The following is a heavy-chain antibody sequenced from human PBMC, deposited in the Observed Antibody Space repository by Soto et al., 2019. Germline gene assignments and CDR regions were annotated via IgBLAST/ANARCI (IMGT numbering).Heavy chain of an antibody. Sequence: GGSLRLSCAASGFTFSSYGMHWVRQAPGKGLEWVAVIWYDGSNKYYADPVKGRFTISRDNSKNTLYLQMSSLRAEDTAVYYCARAKDSSGYQPLDYWGQGTLVTVSS. V-gene: IGHV3-33*01. CDR3: ARAKDSSGYQPLDY. CDR1: GFTFSSYG. D-gene: IGHD3-22*01. J-gene: IGHJ4*02. CDR2: IWYDGSNK.